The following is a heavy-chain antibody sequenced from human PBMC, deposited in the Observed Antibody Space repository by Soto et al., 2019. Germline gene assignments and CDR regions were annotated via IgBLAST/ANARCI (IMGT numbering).Heavy chain of an antibody. J-gene: IGHJ3*02. V-gene: IGHV4-59*08. D-gene: IGHD1-26*01. CDR1: GGSISGYS. CDR3: ARPRYSGSYRHAFDI. Sequence: SSETLSLTCTVPGGSISGYSWSWIRQPPGKGLECIGYIYYSGSTNYNPSLESRVTISLDTSKNQFSLKLSSVTAADTAVYYCARPRYSGSYRHAFDIWGQGTMVTVSS. CDR2: IYYSGST.